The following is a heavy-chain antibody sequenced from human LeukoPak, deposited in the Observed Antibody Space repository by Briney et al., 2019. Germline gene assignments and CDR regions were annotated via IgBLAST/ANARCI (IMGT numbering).Heavy chain of an antibody. CDR1: GGSFSGYY. CDR2: INHSGST. D-gene: IGHD3-22*01. Sequence: SETLSLTCAVYGGSFSGYYWSWIRQPPGKGLEWIGEINHSGSTNYNTSLKSRVTISVDTSKTQFSLKMSSVTAADTAVYYCARGGYYDSSGYYGFYFDYWGQGTLVTVSS. CDR3: ARGGYYDSSGYYGFYFDY. V-gene: IGHV4-34*01. J-gene: IGHJ4*02.